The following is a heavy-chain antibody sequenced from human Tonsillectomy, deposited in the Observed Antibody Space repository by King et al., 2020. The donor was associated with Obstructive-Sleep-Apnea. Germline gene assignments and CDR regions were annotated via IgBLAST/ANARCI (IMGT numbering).Heavy chain of an antibody. J-gene: IGHJ3*02. CDR2: IYSSGST. CDR3: ARDLGGYPEGDAFDI. Sequence: PLQESGPGLVKTSETLSLTCIVSGGSIANSGSYWGWIRQSPGKGLEWIGSIYSSGSTYYKTSLKRRVTISLDTSKNQFNLRVTSVTAADTAMYFCARDLGGYPEGDAFDIWGQGTMVSVSS. V-gene: IGHV4-39*06. D-gene: IGHD5-12*01. CDR1: GGSIANSGSY.